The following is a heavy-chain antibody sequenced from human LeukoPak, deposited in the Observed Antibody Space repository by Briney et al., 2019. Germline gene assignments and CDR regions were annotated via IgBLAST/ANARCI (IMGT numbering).Heavy chain of an antibody. CDR1: GYTFSNYG. CDR2: ISAYNGNT. Sequence: ASVNVSCKASGYTFSNYGNSWVRQAPRQGLEWMGWISAYNGNTNYAQKVQGRVTMTTDTSTSTAYMELRSLRSDDTAVYYCARSGSRLLWFGETMGYCDHWGQGTLVTVSS. J-gene: IGHJ4*02. V-gene: IGHV1-18*01. CDR3: ARSGSRLLWFGETMGYCDH. D-gene: IGHD3-10*01.